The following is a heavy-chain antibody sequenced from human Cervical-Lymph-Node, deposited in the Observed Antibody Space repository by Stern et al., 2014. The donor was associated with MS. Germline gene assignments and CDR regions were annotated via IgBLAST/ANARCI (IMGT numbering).Heavy chain of an antibody. Sequence: EVPLVESGAEVKKPGESLKISCKLSGYSFTIYYIAWVRQMPGKGLEVWDVNVPYDSNAQSSPACQGQVTASADKSITTAFLQLSIRRASDTAMYYCARHDQWFDYWGQGTLVTVSS. V-gene: IGHV5-51*01. J-gene: IGHJ4*02. CDR2: NVPYDSNA. CDR3: ARHDQWFDY. CDR1: GYSFTIYY. D-gene: IGHD6-19*01.